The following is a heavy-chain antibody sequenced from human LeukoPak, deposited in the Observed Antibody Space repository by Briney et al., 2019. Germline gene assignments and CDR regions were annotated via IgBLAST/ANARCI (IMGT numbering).Heavy chain of an antibody. J-gene: IGHJ4*02. CDR3: ASGIGYYDSSGYFDY. CDR1: GGTFSSYA. D-gene: IGHD3-22*01. Sequence: ASVKVSCKASGGTFSSYAISWVRQAPGQGLERMGRIIPILGIANYAQKFQGRVTITADKSTSTAYMELSSLRSEDTAVYYCASGIGYYDSSGYFDYWGQGTLVTVSS. CDR2: IIPILGIA. V-gene: IGHV1-69*04.